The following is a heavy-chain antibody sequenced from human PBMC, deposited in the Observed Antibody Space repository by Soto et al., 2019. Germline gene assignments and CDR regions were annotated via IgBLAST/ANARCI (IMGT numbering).Heavy chain of an antibody. CDR2: ISYSGST. D-gene: IGHD3-9*01. Sequence: SETLAIGCAVSGCCITNYDWSWIRQPPGKGLEWIGYISYSGSTNYNPSLKSRVTISVDTPKNQFSLKLSSVTAADTAMYYCARGLTGYSSIDHWGQGTLVTVS. CDR1: GCCITNYD. CDR3: ARGLTGYSSIDH. J-gene: IGHJ4*02. V-gene: IGHV4-59*08.